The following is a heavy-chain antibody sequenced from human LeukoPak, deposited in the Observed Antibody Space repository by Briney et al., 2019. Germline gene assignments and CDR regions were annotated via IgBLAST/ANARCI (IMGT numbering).Heavy chain of an antibody. D-gene: IGHD2-8*02. J-gene: IGHJ1*01. CDR1: GYTSLEYS. CDR2: FDPEDGET. CDR3: ATYTGLKYFQH. Sequence: ASVKVSCKVSGYTSLEYSFTWLHKPPGKGLKWMGGFDPEDGETIYAQKFQGRVTMTEDTSTDAAYMELSSLRSEDTAVYYCATYTGLKYFQHWGQGTLVTVSS. V-gene: IGHV1-24*01.